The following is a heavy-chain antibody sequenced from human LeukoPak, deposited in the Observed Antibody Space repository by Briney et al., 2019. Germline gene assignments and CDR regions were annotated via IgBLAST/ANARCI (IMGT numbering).Heavy chain of an antibody. Sequence: SETLSLTCTVSGGSVSSGGYYWSWIRQPPGKGLEWIGYMDYSGSTNYNPSLESRVTIPVDTSKNQFSLKLSSVTAADTAVYYCARDQDWDLQSLRYFDYWGQGSPVIVSS. V-gene: IGHV4-61*08. CDR3: ARDQDWDLQSLRYFDY. CDR2: MDYSGST. CDR1: GGSVSSGGYY. J-gene: IGHJ4*02. D-gene: IGHD1-26*01.